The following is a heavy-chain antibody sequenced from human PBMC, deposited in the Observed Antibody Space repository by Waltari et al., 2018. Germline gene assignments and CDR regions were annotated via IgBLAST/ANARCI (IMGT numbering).Heavy chain of an antibody. Sequence: QVQLVESGGGVVQPGGSLRLSCAASGFIFGSHGMHWVRQAPGKGLEWVAFIRYDGHNKYYADSVKGRCTISRDNPKNTLYLQMDSLGPEDTALYYCARGDSSAYLDNGGQGTQVTVSS. CDR3: ARGDSSAYLDN. CDR1: GFIFGSHG. V-gene: IGHV3-30*02. CDR2: IRYDGHNK. D-gene: IGHD3-22*01. J-gene: IGHJ4*02.